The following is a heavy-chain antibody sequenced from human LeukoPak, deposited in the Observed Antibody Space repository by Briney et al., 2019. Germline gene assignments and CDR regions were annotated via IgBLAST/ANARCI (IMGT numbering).Heavy chain of an antibody. D-gene: IGHD4-23*01. CDR1: GGFISSSNYY. CDR2: IYYSGNT. V-gene: IGHV4-39*01. Sequence: SKTLSLTCTVSGGFISSSNYYWDWIRQPPGKGLEWIGSIYYSGNTYYNPSLKGRVTISVDTSKNQFSLKLTSVTASDTALYYCARRGSLHSPANPWGRGTLVTVSS. J-gene: IGHJ5*02. CDR3: ARRGSLHSPANP.